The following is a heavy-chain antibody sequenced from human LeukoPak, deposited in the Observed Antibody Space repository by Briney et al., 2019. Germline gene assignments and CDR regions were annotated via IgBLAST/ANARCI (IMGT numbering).Heavy chain of an antibody. CDR2: FDPEDGET. D-gene: IGHD5-18*01. V-gene: IGHV1-24*01. J-gene: IGHJ4*02. Sequence: ASVKVSCKVSGYTLTELSMHWVRQAPRKGLEWMGGFDPEDGETIYAQKFQGRVTMTEDTSTDTAYMELSSLRSEDTAVYYCATVNTAMVGFDYWGQRTLVTVSS. CDR1: GYTLTELS. CDR3: ATVNTAMVGFDY.